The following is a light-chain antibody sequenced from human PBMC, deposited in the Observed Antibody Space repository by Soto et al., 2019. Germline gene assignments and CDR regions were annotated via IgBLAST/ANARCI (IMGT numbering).Light chain of an antibody. Sequence: EIVLTQSPGTLSLSPGERATLSCRASQSVNSRYLAWYQQKPGQAPRLLIYGSSSRATGIPDRFSGSGSGTDFTLTISRLEPEDFAVYYCQQYGSSPPWTFGQGTKVDIK. CDR3: QQYGSSPPWT. CDR2: GSS. V-gene: IGKV3-20*01. CDR1: QSVNSRY. J-gene: IGKJ1*01.